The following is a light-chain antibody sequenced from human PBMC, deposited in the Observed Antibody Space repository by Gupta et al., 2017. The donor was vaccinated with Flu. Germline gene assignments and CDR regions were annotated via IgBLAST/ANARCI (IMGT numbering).Light chain of an antibody. CDR2: LSSYGSH. V-gene: IGLV4-69*01. CDR3: QTWGIGIQV. Sequence: QLVLTQSPSASASLGGSVTLTCTLSSGHSNNAIAWYQQRPGKGPRYLMKLSSYGSHTRGYEVPDRFSGFNSGADRYLTISGLQSEDEATYYCQTWGIGIQVFGGGTKLTVL. J-gene: IGLJ3*02. CDR1: SGHSNNA.